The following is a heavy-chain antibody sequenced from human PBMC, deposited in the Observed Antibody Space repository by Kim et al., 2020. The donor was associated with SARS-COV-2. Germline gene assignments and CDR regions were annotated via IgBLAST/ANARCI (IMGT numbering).Heavy chain of an antibody. J-gene: IGHJ3*02. CDR3: ARRVLGYCSSSSCYGAFDI. Sequence: SRVTISVDTSKNQFSLKLSSVTAADTAVYYCARRVLGYCSSSSCYGAFDIWGQGTMVTVSS. V-gene: IGHV4-59*08. D-gene: IGHD2-2*01.